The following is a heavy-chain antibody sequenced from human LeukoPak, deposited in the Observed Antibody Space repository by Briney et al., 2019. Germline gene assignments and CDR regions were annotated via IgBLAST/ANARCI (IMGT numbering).Heavy chain of an antibody. CDR2: ISYDGSYK. J-gene: IGHJ4*02. D-gene: IGHD1-26*01. CDR3: ARARLQWEVRYPRFDS. CDR1: GFAFSTYA. Sequence: GGSLRLSCSASGFAFSTYAMHWVRQAPGKGLEWVSVISYDGSYKDYGDPVKGRFTLSRDNSKSTVFPEMSSLRAEDTAVYHCARARLQWEVRYPRFDSWGQGTLVTVSS. V-gene: IGHV3-30*03.